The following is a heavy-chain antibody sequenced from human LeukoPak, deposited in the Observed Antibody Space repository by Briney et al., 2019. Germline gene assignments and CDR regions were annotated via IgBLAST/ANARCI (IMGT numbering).Heavy chain of an antibody. V-gene: IGHV1-3*01. CDR2: KTDGNGNT. D-gene: IGHD5-18*01. J-gene: IGHJ4*02. CDR3: ARGATWIRLGHYDY. Sequence: ASVRLSRTPSRYTYTSYAMHCVTHAPGQRLACMVWKTDGNGNTKYSQKIQGRVTITTDTSERTAYMKLSTLRAEDTDVYDCARGATWIRLGHYDYWGQGTLVTVSS. CDR1: RYTYTSYA.